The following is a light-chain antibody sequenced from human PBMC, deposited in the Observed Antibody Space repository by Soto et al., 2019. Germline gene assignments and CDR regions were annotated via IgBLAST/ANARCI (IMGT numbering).Light chain of an antibody. V-gene: IGKV1-5*01. CDR1: QSISRR. CDR3: QQLFDSPIT. J-gene: IGKJ5*01. Sequence: DIQMTHSPSTLSASVGDRVIITCRASQSISRRLAWYQQKPGKAPKLLIYAASTLESGVPSRFSATVSGTEFSLTITSLQPEDFATYYCQQLFDSPITFGQGTRLEIK. CDR2: AAS.